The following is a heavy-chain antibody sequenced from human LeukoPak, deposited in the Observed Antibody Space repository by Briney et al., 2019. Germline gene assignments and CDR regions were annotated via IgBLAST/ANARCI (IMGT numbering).Heavy chain of an antibody. CDR2: TYYRSKWYN. J-gene: IGHJ2*01. D-gene: IGHD1-1*01. V-gene: IGHV6-1*01. CDR3: ARDPVTKHAGWYFDL. Sequence: SQTLSLTCAISGYSVASNSAAWNWMRQSPSRGLEWLGRTYYRSKWYNAYAVSVKSRISINPDTSKNQVSLQLNSVTPEDTAVYYCARDPVTKHAGWYFDLWGRGNFVTVST. CDR1: GYSVASNSAA.